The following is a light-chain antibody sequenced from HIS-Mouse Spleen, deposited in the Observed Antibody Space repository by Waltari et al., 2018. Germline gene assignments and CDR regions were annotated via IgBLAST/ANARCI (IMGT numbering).Light chain of an antibody. V-gene: IGLV2-23*01. Sequence: QSALTQPASVSGSPGQSITIPSTGTSSDAGSYNLVPWYQQHPGKAPNLMIYEGSKRPSGVSNRFSGSKSGNTASLTIAGLQAEDEADYYCCSYAGSNWVFGGGTKLTVL. CDR1: SSDAGSYNL. CDR3: CSYAGSNWV. CDR2: EGS. J-gene: IGLJ3*02.